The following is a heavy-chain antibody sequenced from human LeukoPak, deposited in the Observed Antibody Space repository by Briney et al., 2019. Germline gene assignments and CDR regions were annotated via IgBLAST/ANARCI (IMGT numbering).Heavy chain of an antibody. CDR1: GFTFSSYW. CDR2: INSDGSST. Sequence: SLXXSCAASGFTFSSYWMHWVRQAPGKGLVWVSRINSDGSSTIYADSVKGRFTISRDNAKNTVYVQMNSQRAEDTAVYYXXXXTXXXXXAXDAFXIWGQGTXVTVSS. CDR3: XXXTXXXXXAXDAFXI. V-gene: IGHV3-74*01. D-gene: IGHD2-2*01. J-gene: IGHJ3*02.